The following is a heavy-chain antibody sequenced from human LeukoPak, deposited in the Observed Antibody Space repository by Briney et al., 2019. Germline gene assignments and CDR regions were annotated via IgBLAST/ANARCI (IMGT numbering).Heavy chain of an antibody. V-gene: IGHV3-7*01. CDR1: GFTFSSYW. CDR2: IKQDGSEK. D-gene: IGHD3-9*01. CDR3: ARDSRGVLRYFDWLS. J-gene: IGHJ5*02. Sequence: GGSLRLSCAASGFTFSSYWMSWVRQAPGKGLEWVANIKQDGSEKYYVDSVKGRFTISRDNAKNSLYLQMNSLGAEDTAVYYCARDSRGVLRYFDWLSWGQGTLVTVSS.